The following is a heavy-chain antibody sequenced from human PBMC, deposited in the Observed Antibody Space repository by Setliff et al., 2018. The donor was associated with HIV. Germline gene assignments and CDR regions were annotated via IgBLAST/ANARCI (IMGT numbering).Heavy chain of an antibody. V-gene: IGHV4-38-2*01. D-gene: IGHD2-21*02. CDR1: AYSISSGYY. J-gene: IGHJ2*01. CDR3: ARHDGTYCGGDCYLLGYFDL. CDR2: IYHSGSI. Sequence: SETLSLTCAVSAYSISSGYYWGWIRQPPGKGLEWIGSIYHSGSIYYNPSLKSRVTISVDTSKNQFSLRLSSVTAADTAVYYCARHDGTYCGGDCYLLGYFDLWGRGTLVTVSS.